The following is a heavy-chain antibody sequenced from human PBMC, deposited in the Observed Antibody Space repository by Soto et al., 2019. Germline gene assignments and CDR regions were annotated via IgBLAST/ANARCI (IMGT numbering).Heavy chain of an antibody. J-gene: IGHJ3*02. CDR2: IDPSDSYT. CDR3: ARLPAAIHDAFDI. Sequence: GESLKISCNGSGYSFTSYWISWVRQMPGKGLEWMGRIDPSDSYTNYSPSFQGHVTISADKSISTAYLQWSSLKASDTAMYYCARLPAAIHDAFDIWGQGTMVTV. V-gene: IGHV5-10-1*01. D-gene: IGHD2-2*02. CDR1: GYSFTSYW.